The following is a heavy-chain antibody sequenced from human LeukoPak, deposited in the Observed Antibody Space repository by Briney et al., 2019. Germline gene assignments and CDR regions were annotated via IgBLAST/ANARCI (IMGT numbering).Heavy chain of an antibody. Sequence: GGSLRLSCAASGFSFSNYSMNWVRQAPGKGLEWVSAISGSGGSTYYADSVKGRFTISRDNSKNTLYLQMNSLRAEDTAVYYCARDLSGVTGYTYGRGIDYWGQGTLVTVSS. CDR2: ISGSGGST. CDR1: GFSFSNYS. CDR3: ARDLSGVTGYTYGRGIDY. D-gene: IGHD5-18*01. J-gene: IGHJ4*02. V-gene: IGHV3-23*01.